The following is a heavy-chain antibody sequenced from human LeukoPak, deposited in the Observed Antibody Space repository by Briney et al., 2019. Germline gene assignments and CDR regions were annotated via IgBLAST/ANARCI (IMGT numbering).Heavy chain of an antibody. CDR3: AKDLTIVVVAAPFDY. Sequence: GGSLRLSCAASGFTFSSYAMRWVRQAPGKGLEWVSAISGGGGSTYYADSVKGRFTISRDNSKNTLYLQMNSLRAEDTAVYYCAKDLTIVVVAAPFDYWGQGTLVTVSS. CDR1: GFTFSSYA. CDR2: ISGGGGST. D-gene: IGHD2-15*01. V-gene: IGHV3-23*01. J-gene: IGHJ4*02.